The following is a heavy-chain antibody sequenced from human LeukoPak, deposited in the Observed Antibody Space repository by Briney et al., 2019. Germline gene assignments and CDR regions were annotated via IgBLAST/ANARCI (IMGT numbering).Heavy chain of an antibody. CDR2: IKFDGSEK. Sequence: GGSLRLSCAASGFTFSTYWMNWVRQAPGKGLGWVANIKFDGSEKYYVDSVKGRFTISRDNTKNSLYLQMNSLRAEDTAMYYCTRGGGNFDYWGQGTLVTVSS. CDR1: GFTFSTYW. D-gene: IGHD2-15*01. CDR3: TRGGGNFDY. V-gene: IGHV3-7*01. J-gene: IGHJ4*02.